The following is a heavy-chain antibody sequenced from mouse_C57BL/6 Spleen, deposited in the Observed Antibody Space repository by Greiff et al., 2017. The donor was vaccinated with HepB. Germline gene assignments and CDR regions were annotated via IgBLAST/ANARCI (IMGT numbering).Heavy chain of an antibody. D-gene: IGHD2-5*01. CDR2: ISYDGSN. V-gene: IGHV3-6*01. CDR3: ARAYYSNYYFAY. Sequence: DVQLQESGPGLVKPSQSLSLTCSVTGYSITSGYYWNWIRQFPGNKLEWMGYISYDGSNNYNPSLKNRISITRDTSKNQFFLKLNSVTTEDTATYYCARAYYSNYYFAYWGQGTLVTVSA. CDR1: GYSITSGYY. J-gene: IGHJ3*01.